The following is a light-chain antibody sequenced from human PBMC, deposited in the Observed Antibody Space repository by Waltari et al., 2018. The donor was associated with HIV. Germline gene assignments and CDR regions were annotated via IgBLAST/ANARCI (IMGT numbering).Light chain of an antibody. CDR3: TAWDDSLSGVV. CDR2: RNN. V-gene: IGLV1-47*01. CDR1: RSTIGSKD. Sequence: QSVLTQPPSASGTTGQRVTISWSGSRSTIGSKDVYWYQQLPGTAPKLLIYRNNQRPSGVPDRFSGSKSGTSASLAISGLRSEDEADYYCTAWDDSLSGVVFGGGTKLTVL. J-gene: IGLJ2*01.